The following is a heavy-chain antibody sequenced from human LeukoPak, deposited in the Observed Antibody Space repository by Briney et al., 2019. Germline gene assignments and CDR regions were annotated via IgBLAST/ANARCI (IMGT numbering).Heavy chain of an antibody. CDR2: ISGNGGAT. D-gene: IGHD3-22*01. V-gene: IGHV3-23*01. CDR1: GFSVSSFG. J-gene: IGHJ4*02. Sequence: GGSLRLSCAVSGFSVSSFGMSWVRQAPGKGLEWVSAISGNGGATYYADSVKGRFTISRDNSKNTLYLQMNSLRAEDTAVYYCAKDRLVGITMIVVDWGQGTLVTVSS. CDR3: AKDRLVGITMIVVD.